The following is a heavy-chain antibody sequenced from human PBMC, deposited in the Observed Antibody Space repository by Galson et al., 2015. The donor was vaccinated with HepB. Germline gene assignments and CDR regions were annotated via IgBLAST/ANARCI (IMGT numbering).Heavy chain of an antibody. CDR3: AKDVHDFWSGSYRNHYGMNV. V-gene: IGHV3-30*18. Sequence: SLRLSCAASGYTFSNYGMHWVRQAPGKGLEWVAVISYDGNNKYYGDFVKGRFTISRDNSKNTLYLELSSLRLEDTAIYYCAKDVHDFWSGSYRNHYGMNVWGQGTTVTVSS. CDR2: ISYDGNNK. D-gene: IGHD3-3*01. CDR1: GYTFSNYG. J-gene: IGHJ6*02.